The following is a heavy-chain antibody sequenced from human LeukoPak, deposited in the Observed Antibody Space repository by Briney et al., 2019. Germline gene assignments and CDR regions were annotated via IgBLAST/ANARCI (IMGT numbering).Heavy chain of an antibody. D-gene: IGHD6-19*01. CDR2: INPSGGST. CDR1: GYTFTSYY. CDR3: AREQWRGGFDY. V-gene: IGHV1-46*01. J-gene: IGHJ4*02. Sequence: GASVKVSCKASGYTFTSYYMHWVRQAPGQGLEWMGIINPSGGSTSYAQKFQGRVTMTRNTSISTAYMELSSLRSEDTAVYYCAREQWRGGFDYWGQGTLVTVSS.